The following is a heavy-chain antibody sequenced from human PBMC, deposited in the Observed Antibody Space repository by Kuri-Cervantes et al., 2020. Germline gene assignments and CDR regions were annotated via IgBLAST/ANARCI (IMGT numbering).Heavy chain of an antibody. V-gene: IGHV1-2*02. CDR3: ARDSFEAAGTRYYYGMDV. Sequence: ASVKVSCKASGYTFTGNYIHWVRQAPGQGLEWMGWINPNSGDTDYAQKFQGRVTMTRDTSISTAYMELSSLRSDDTAVYYCARDSFEAAGTRYYYGMDVWGQGTTVTVSS. CDR2: INPNSGDT. J-gene: IGHJ6*02. D-gene: IGHD6-13*01. CDR1: GYTFTGNY.